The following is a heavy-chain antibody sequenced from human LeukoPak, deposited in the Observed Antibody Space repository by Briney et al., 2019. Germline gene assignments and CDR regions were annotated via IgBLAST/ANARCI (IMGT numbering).Heavy chain of an antibody. CDR2: ISSSSSYI. CDR1: GFTFSSYS. D-gene: IGHD3-10*01. J-gene: IGHJ4*02. CDR3: ARGRRGSGSGSYYSADFDY. Sequence: GGSLRLSCAASGFTFSSYSMNWVRQAPGKGLEWVSSISSSSSYIYYADSVKGRFTISRDNAKNSLYLQMNSLRAEDTAVYYCARGRRGSGSGSYYSADFDYWGQGTLVTVSS. V-gene: IGHV3-21*01.